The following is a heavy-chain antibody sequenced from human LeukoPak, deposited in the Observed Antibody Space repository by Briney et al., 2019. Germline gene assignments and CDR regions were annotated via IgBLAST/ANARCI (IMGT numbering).Heavy chain of an antibody. J-gene: IGHJ5*02. CDR3: AKMYYYDSSGPSFDP. Sequence: AGGSLRLSCAASGFTFSSYAMSWVRQAPGKGLEWVSAISGSGGSTYYADSVKGRFTISRDNSKNTLYLQMNSLRAEDTAVYYCAKMYYYDSSGPSFDPWGQGTLVTVSS. CDR1: GFTFSSYA. CDR2: ISGSGGST. V-gene: IGHV3-23*01. D-gene: IGHD3-22*01.